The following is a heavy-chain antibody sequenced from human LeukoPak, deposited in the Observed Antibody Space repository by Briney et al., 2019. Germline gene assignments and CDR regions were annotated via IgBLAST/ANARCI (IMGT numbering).Heavy chain of an antibody. CDR2: IKQDGSEK. Sequence: GGSLRLSCAASGFTFSSYWMSWVRQAPGKGLEWVANIKQDGSEKYYVDSVKGRFTISRDNAKNSLYLQMNSLRAEDTAVYYCARTPPNYSGDASDIWGQGTMVTVSS. CDR1: GFTFSSYW. V-gene: IGHV3-7*01. CDR3: ARTPPNYSGDASDI. D-gene: IGHD5-24*01. J-gene: IGHJ3*02.